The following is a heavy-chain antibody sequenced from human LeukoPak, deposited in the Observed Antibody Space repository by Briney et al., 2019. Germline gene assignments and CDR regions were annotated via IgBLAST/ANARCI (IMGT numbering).Heavy chain of an antibody. D-gene: IGHD3-10*01. CDR1: GFTFRSHS. Sequence: GGSLRLSCAASGFTFRSHSMNWVRQAPGKGLEWVSYISSGSSTIYYADSVKGRFTISRDNAKNSLYLQMNSLRAEDTAFYYCARDIYGSGSYYRYFDYWGQGTLVTVSS. V-gene: IGHV3-48*01. CDR3: ARDIYGSGSYYRYFDY. CDR2: ISSGSSTI. J-gene: IGHJ4*02.